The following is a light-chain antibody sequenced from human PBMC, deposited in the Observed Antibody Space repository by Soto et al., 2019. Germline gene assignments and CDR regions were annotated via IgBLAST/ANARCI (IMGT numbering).Light chain of an antibody. CDR3: CSFAGRNTFV. CDR2: EDS. CDR1: ISDIETYNL. Sequence: QSALTQPASVSGSPGQSITISCTGTISDIETYNLVSWYQQYPGKAPKLLIYEDSKLPSGVSDRFAGSKSVNTASLTIYGLQAEDEADYHCCSFAGRNTFVFGAGTKLTVL. V-gene: IGLV2-23*01. J-gene: IGLJ1*01.